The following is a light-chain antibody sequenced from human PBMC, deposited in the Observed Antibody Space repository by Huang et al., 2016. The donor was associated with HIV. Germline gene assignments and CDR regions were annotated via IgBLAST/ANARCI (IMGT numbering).Light chain of an antibody. J-gene: IGKJ2*01. CDR3: QQYNIWPPLYT. Sequence: EVVMTQSPATLSVSPGERATLSCRASQSVSTNLAWYQQNPGQAPRLLIHDAATRATCVPARFSGSGSVTEFTLTIRSLQSEDFAVYYCQQYNIWPPLYTFGQGTKLEIK. V-gene: IGKV3-15*01. CDR1: QSVSTN. CDR2: DAA.